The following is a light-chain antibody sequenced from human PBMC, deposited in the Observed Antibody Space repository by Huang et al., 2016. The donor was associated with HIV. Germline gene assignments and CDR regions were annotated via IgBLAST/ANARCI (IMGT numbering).Light chain of an antibody. J-gene: IGKJ1*01. CDR3: QHYGTSPPFA. CDR1: QSVGSSF. V-gene: IGKV3-20*01. CDR2: GVS. Sequence: EIVLTHSPGTLSLSPGEGAALSCRASQSVGSSFLAWYQQRPGQAPRLLIYGVSRRATGIPERFSRNGSGTDFTLTISRLEPEDFAVYYCQHYGTSPPFAFGQGTKVEIK.